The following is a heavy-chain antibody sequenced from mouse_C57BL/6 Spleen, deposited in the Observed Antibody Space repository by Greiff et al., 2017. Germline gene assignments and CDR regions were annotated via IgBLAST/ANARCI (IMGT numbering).Heavy chain of an antibody. CDR2: VDPENGDT. Sequence: EVTLVVSGAELVRPGASVKLSCTASGFNIKDDYMHWVKQRPEPGLEWIGWVDPENGDTEYASKFQGKATITADTSSNTAYLQLSSLTSEDTAVYYCTTGHSISWFAYWGQGTLVTVSA. D-gene: IGHD2-10*02. CDR3: TTGHSISWFAY. CDR1: GFNIKDDY. J-gene: IGHJ3*01. V-gene: IGHV14-4*01.